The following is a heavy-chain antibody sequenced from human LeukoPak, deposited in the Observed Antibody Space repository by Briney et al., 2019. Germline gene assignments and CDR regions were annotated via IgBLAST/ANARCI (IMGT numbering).Heavy chain of an antibody. J-gene: IGHJ3*02. V-gene: IGHV4-61*08. Sequence: SETLSLTCTVSGGSISSGGYYWSWIRQHPGKGLEWIGYIYYSGTTSYNPSLKSRVTISVDTSKNQFSLKLSSVTAADTAVYYCARDYYDSRGEAFDIWGLGTMVTVSS. CDR1: GGSISSGGYY. CDR2: IYYSGTT. CDR3: ARDYYDSRGEAFDI. D-gene: IGHD3-22*01.